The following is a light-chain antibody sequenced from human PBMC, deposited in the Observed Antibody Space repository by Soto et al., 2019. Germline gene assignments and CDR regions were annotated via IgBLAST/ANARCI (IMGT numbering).Light chain of an antibody. Sequence: EIVLTQSRGTLSLSPGERATLSCRASQSVSSSYLAWYQQKPGQAPRLLIYGASSRATGIPDRFSGSGSGTDFTLTISRLAPEDFEVYYCQQYGSSPLYTFGQGTKLEIK. CDR3: QQYGSSPLYT. V-gene: IGKV3-20*01. CDR2: GAS. J-gene: IGKJ2*01. CDR1: QSVSSSY.